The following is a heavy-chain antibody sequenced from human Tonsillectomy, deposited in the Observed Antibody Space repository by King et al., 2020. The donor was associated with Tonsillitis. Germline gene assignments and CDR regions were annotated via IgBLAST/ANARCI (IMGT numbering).Heavy chain of an antibody. CDR1: GFTFTSFS. CDR3: ARGNGDN. CDR2: ISTTSTYI. V-gene: IGHV3-21*01. D-gene: IGHD2-8*01. Sequence: VQLVESGGGLVKPGGSRRLSWAASGFTFTSFSMNWVRQAPGKGLEWVSSISTTSTYIYLADSVKGRFTISRDNAKNSLYLQMSSLRAEDTAVYYCARGNGDNWGQGTLVTVSS. J-gene: IGHJ4*02.